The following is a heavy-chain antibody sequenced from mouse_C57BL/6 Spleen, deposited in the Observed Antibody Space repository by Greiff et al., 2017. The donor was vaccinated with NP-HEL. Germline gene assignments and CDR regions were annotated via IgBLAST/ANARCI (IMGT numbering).Heavy chain of an antibody. J-gene: IGHJ1*03. CDR3: ARSRDYYGSHWYFDV. V-gene: IGHV1-64*01. D-gene: IGHD1-1*01. Sequence: VQLQQPGAELVKPGASVKLSCKASGYTFTSYWMHWVKQRPGQGLEWIGMIHPNSGSTNYNEKFKSKATLTVDKSSSTAYMQLSSLTSEDSAVYYCARSRDYYGSHWYFDVWGTGTTVTVSS. CDR1: GYTFTSYW. CDR2: IHPNSGST.